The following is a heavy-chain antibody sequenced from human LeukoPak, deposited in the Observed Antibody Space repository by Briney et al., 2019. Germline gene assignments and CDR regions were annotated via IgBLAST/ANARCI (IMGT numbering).Heavy chain of an antibody. Sequence: PGGSLRLSCAASGFTFSSYAMSWVRQAPGKGLEWISYIGGDGIAFYADSVKGRFTASKDNAKNSLYLQMNSLRAEDTAVYYCARDRPVVVTAIVESDAFDIWGQGTMVTVSS. D-gene: IGHD2-21*02. CDR3: ARDRPVVVTAIVESDAFDI. CDR2: IGGDGIA. V-gene: IGHV3-48*04. J-gene: IGHJ3*02. CDR1: GFTFSSYA.